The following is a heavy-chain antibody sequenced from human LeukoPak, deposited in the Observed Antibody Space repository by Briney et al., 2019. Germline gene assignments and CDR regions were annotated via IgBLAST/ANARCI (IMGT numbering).Heavy chain of an antibody. CDR2: ISGSGGST. CDR1: GFTFSSYA. CDR3: ASAASTVTTVPGYYFDY. D-gene: IGHD4-17*01. Sequence: GGSLRPSCAASGFTFSSYAMSWVRQAPGKGLEWVSAISGSGGSTYYADSVKGRFTISRDNSKNTLYLQMNSLRAEDTAVYYCASAASTVTTVPGYYFDYWGQGTLVTVSS. V-gene: IGHV3-23*01. J-gene: IGHJ4*02.